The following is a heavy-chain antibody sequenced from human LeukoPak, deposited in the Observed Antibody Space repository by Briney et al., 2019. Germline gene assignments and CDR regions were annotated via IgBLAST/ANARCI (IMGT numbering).Heavy chain of an antibody. J-gene: IGHJ4*02. Sequence: SETLSLTFTVSGGSISSGSYYWSWIRQPAGKGLEWIGRIYTSGSTNYNPSLKSRVTISVDTSKNQFSLKLTSVTAADTAVYYCTRDVPRSAGYPDNWGQGTLVTVSS. CDR3: TRDVPRSAGYPDN. D-gene: IGHD2-15*01. CDR1: GGSISSGSYY. V-gene: IGHV4-61*02. CDR2: IYTSGST.